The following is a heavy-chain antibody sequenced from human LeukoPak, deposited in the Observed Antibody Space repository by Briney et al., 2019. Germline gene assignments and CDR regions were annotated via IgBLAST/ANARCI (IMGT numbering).Heavy chain of an antibody. Sequence: SETLSLTCTVSGGSISSSSYYWGWIRQPPGKGLEWIGIIYYSGSTYYNPSLKSRVTISVDTSKNQFSLKLSSVTAADTAVYHCARHRNYPLMVRGNNWFDPWGQGTLVTVSS. J-gene: IGHJ5*02. CDR1: GGSISSSSYY. CDR2: IYYSGST. CDR3: ARHRNYPLMVRGNNWFDP. D-gene: IGHD3-10*01. V-gene: IGHV4-39*01.